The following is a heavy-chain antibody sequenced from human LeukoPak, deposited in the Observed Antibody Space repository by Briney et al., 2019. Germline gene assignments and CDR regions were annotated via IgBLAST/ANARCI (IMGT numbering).Heavy chain of an antibody. CDR1: GFTFSSYW. D-gene: IGHD6-13*01. CDR3: ARDMEESSSWYIGGFDY. V-gene: IGHV3-7*01. J-gene: IGHJ4*02. CDR2: IKQDGSEK. Sequence: GGSLRLSCAASGFTFSSYWMSWVRQAPGKGLEWVANIKQDGSEKYYVDSVKGRFTISRDNAKNSLYLQMNSLRAEDTAVYYCARDMEESSSWYIGGFDYWGQGTLVTVSS.